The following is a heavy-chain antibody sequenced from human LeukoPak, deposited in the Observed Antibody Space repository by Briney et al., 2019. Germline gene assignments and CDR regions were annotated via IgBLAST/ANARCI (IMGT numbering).Heavy chain of an antibody. CDR2: INPNSGGT. CDR1: GYTXTGYY. Sequence: GASVKVSCKASGYTXTGYYMHWVRQAPGQGLEWMGWINPNSGGTNYAQKFQGRVTMTRDTSISTAYMELSRLRSDDTAVYYCARDGYGDYGAFDIWGQGTMVTVSS. J-gene: IGHJ3*02. V-gene: IGHV1-2*02. CDR3: ARDGYGDYGAFDI. D-gene: IGHD4-17*01.